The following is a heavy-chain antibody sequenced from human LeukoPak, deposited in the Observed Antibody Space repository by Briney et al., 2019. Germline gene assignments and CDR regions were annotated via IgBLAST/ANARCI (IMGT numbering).Heavy chain of an antibody. J-gene: IGHJ4*02. V-gene: IGHV4-34*01. CDR2: INHSGST. Sequence: SETLSLTCAVYGGSFSGYYWSWIRQPPGKGLEWIGEINHSGSTNYNPSLKSRVTISVDTSKNQFSLKLSSVTAADTAVYYCATHSNYDFDYWGQGTVVTVSS. CDR1: GGSFSGYY. D-gene: IGHD4-11*01. CDR3: ATHSNYDFDY.